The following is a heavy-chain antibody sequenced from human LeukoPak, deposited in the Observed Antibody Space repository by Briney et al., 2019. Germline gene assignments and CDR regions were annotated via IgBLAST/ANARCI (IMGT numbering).Heavy chain of an antibody. Sequence: ASVKVSCKVSGYTLAELSMLWVRQAPGKGLEWMGGFDPGDGETIYAQKFQGRVTMTEDTSTDTAYMELSSLRSEDTAVYYCAKGPKHVWNYDRYFDYWGQGTLVTVSS. CDR3: AKGPKHVWNYDRYFDY. J-gene: IGHJ4*02. CDR1: GYTLAELS. CDR2: FDPGDGET. V-gene: IGHV1-24*01. D-gene: IGHD3-3*01.